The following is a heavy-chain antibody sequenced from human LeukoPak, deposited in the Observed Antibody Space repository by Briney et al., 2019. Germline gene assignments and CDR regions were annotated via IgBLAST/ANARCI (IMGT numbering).Heavy chain of an antibody. J-gene: IGHJ5*02. Sequence: GGSLRLSCVASGFTFRLYVMTWVRQAPGKGLEWVSAITGSGDSIYYADSVRGRFTISRDNSKNTLYLQMNSLRAEDTAVYYCAKGDYGDDEGDWFDPWGQGTLVTVSS. D-gene: IGHD4-17*01. V-gene: IGHV3-23*01. CDR2: ITGSGDSI. CDR3: AKGDYGDDEGDWFDP. CDR1: GFTFRLYV.